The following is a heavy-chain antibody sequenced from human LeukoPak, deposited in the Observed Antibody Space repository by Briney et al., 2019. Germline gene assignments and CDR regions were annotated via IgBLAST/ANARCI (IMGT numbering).Heavy chain of an antibody. V-gene: IGHV3-66*04. CDR1: GFTVSSNY. CDR2: IYSSRGT. D-gene: IGHD6-6*01. CDR3: ARLSGGSSSPFDY. Sequence: GGTLRLSCAASGFTVSSNYMSWVRQAPGKGLEWVSIIYSSRGTNYADSVKGRFTISRDNSKNTLYLQMNSLRAEDTAMYYCARLSGGSSSPFDYWGQGTLVTVSS. J-gene: IGHJ4*02.